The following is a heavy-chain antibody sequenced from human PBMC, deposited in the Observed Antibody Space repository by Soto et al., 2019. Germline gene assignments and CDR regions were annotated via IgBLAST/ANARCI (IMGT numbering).Heavy chain of an antibody. CDR1: GFTFSSVA. CDR3: AKLYWNPRYFDY. V-gene: IGHV3-23*01. CDR2: ITDSGGST. D-gene: IGHD1-1*01. J-gene: IGHJ4*02. Sequence: EVQLLESGGGLLQPGGSLRLSCAASGFTFSSVAMAWGRQAPGKGLEWVSSITDSGGSTDYADSVKGRFTISRDNSRNTLYLQMNSLRADDTAVYYCAKLYWNPRYFDYWGQGTRVTISS.